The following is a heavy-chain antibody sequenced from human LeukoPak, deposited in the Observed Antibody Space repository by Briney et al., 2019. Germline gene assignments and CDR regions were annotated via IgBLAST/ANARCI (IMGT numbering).Heavy chain of an antibody. D-gene: IGHD3-22*01. CDR2: INPNSGGT. CDR1: GYTFTGYY. V-gene: IGHV1-2*02. CDR3: ARDSYYYDSSGYAADAFDI. J-gene: IGHJ3*02. Sequence: GASVKVSCKASGYTFTGYYMHWVRQAPGQGLEWMGWINPNSGGTNYAQKFQGRVTMTRDTSISTAYMELRRLRSDDTAVYYCARDSYYYDSSGYAADAFDIWGQGTMVTVSS.